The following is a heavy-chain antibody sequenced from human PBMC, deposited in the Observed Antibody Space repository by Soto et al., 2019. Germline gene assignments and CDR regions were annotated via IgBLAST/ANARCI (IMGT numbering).Heavy chain of an antibody. CDR1: GFTFSSYS. CDR3: ARTKTYYYGSGSYYSGHYGMDV. CDR2: ISSSSSTI. D-gene: IGHD3-10*01. Sequence: EVQLVESGGGLVQPGGSLRLSCAASGFTFSSYSMNWVRQAPGKGLEWVSYISSSSSTIYYADSVKGRFTISRDNAKNSLYLQMNSLRDEDTAVYYCARTKTYYYGSGSYYSGHYGMDVWGQGTTVTVSS. V-gene: IGHV3-48*02. J-gene: IGHJ6*02.